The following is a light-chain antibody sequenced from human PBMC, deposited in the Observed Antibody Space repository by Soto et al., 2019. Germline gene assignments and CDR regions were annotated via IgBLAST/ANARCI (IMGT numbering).Light chain of an antibody. CDR1: QSISSN. Sequence: DIQMTQSPSSLSASVGDRVTITCRASQSISSNVNWYQQKPGKVPKFLIYAASSLQSGVSSRFSGSGSGTDFTLTISSLQPEDFATYYCQQIYSIPYTFGQGTKLEIK. J-gene: IGKJ2*01. CDR2: AAS. CDR3: QQIYSIPYT. V-gene: IGKV1-39*01.